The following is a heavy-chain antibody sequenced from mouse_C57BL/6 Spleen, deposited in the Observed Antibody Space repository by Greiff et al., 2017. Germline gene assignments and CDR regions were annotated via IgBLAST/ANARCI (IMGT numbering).Heavy chain of an antibody. J-gene: IGHJ1*03. V-gene: IGHV1-72*01. CDR3: AREKTTVVSGGYFDV. D-gene: IGHD1-1*01. CDR2: IDPNSGGT. Sequence: QVQLQQPGAELVKPGASVKLSCKASGYTFTSYWMHWVKQRPGRGLEWIGRIDPNSGGTKYNEKFKSKATLTVDKPSSTDYMQLSSLTSEDSAVYECAREKTTVVSGGYFDVWGTGTTVTVSS. CDR1: GYTFTSYW.